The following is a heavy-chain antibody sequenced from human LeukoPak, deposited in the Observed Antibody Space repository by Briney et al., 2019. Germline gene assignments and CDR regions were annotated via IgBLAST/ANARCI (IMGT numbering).Heavy chain of an antibody. J-gene: IGHJ3*02. CDR3: ARGYKVGATGAFDI. D-gene: IGHD1-26*01. CDR1: GGTFSSYA. Sequence: GASVKVSCKASGGTFSSYAISWVRQAPGQGLEWMGRIIPILGIANYAQKFQGRVTITADKSTSTAYMELSSLRSEDTAVYYCARGYKVGATGAFDIWGQGTMVTVSS. CDR2: IIPILGIA. V-gene: IGHV1-69*04.